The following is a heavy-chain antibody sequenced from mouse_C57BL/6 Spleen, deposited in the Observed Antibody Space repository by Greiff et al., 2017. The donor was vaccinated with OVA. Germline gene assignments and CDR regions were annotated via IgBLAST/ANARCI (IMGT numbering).Heavy chain of an antibody. Sequence: QVQLKQPGAELVMPGASVKLSCKASGYTFTSYWMHWVKQRPGQGLEWIGEIDPSDSYTNYNQKFKGKSTLTVDKSSSTAYMQLSSLTSEDSAVYYCARRAAPDWYFDVWGTGTTVTVSS. CDR3: ARRAAPDWYFDV. CDR1: GYTFTSYW. V-gene: IGHV1-69*01. CDR2: IDPSDSYT. J-gene: IGHJ1*03.